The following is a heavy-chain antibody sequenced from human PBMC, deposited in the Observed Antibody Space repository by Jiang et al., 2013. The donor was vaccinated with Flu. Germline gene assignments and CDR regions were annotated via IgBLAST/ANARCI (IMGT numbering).Heavy chain of an antibody. Sequence: SGSIGYADSVKGRFTISRDNAKNSLYLQMNSLRAEDTALYYCAKARNYYGMDVWGQGTTVTVSS. V-gene: IGHV3-9*01. CDR2: SGSI. CDR3: AKARNYYGMDV. D-gene: IGHD1-14*01. J-gene: IGHJ6*02.